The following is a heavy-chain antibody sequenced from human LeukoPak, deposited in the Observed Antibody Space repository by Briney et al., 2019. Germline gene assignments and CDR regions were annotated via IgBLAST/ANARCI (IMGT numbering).Heavy chain of an antibody. Sequence: TGGSLRLSCAASGFTFTTYAMSWVRQAPGKGLEWVSVIHTGGSTNYAGSVKDRFTISRDNSKNTLYLQMNSLRAEDTAVYYCARGYSGSSQPFEYWGQGTPVTVSS. CDR1: GFTFTTYA. CDR2: IHTGGST. CDR3: ARGYSGSSQPFEY. D-gene: IGHD6-6*01. J-gene: IGHJ4*02. V-gene: IGHV3-66*01.